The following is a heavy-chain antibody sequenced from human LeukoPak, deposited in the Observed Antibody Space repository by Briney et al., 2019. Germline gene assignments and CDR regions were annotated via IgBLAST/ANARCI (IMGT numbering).Heavy chain of an antibody. Sequence: GESLKISCKGSGNSFTNNWIAWVRQMPGKGLEWMGIINPADSDTQYSAPFQGQVTISADRSTSTAYLHWSSLKSSDTAIYYCTTRRLNPYATSPSAPDLWGQGTLVTASS. CDR3: TTRRLNPYATSPSAPDL. J-gene: IGHJ4*03. CDR2: INPADSDT. V-gene: IGHV5-51*01. CDR1: GNSFTNNW. D-gene: IGHD2-2*01.